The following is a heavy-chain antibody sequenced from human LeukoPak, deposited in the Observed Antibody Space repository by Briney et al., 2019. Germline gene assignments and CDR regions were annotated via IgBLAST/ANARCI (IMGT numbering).Heavy chain of an antibody. CDR3: AKSRGSGTYYKGNDY. J-gene: IGHJ4*02. V-gene: IGHV3-23*01. CDR2: ISNSGDNT. Sequence: GGSLRLSCAASGFTFSSYWMHWVRQAPGKGLEWVSAISNSGDNTYYAESVKGRFTISRDNSKSTLYLQMNSLEAEDTAVYYCAKSRGSGTYYKGNDYWGQGTLVTVSS. D-gene: IGHD3-10*01. CDR1: GFTFSSYW.